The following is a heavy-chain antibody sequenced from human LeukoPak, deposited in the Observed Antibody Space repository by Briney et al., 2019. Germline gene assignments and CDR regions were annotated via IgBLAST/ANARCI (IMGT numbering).Heavy chain of an antibody. D-gene: IGHD3-10*01. CDR3: ESGSSGPHYFDN. V-gene: IGHV3-30-3*01. CDR2: IPSGGFYE. Sequence: GGSLRLSCAASGFNFGNYAMHWVRQAPGKGLEWVSLIPSGGFYEYYADSVRGRFTISRDDSGNTLYLQLNSLRPEDTAVYYYESGSSGPHYFDNWGQGTLVTVSS. J-gene: IGHJ4*02. CDR1: GFNFGNYA.